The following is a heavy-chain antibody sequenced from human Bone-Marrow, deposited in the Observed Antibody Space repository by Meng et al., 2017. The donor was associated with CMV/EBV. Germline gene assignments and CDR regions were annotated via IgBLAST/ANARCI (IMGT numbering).Heavy chain of an antibody. CDR2: ISYDGSNK. Sequence: GGSLRLSCAASGFTFTSYTIHWVRQAPGKGLEWVAVISYDGSNKYYADRVKGRFTISRDHSKYTLYLQMNGERAAEKAVYYGARACITNFYGMDVWGQGTTVTGSS. CDR1: GFTFTSYT. CDR3: ARACITNFYGMDV. D-gene: IGHD3-3*01. J-gene: IGHJ6*01. V-gene: IGHV3-30*04.